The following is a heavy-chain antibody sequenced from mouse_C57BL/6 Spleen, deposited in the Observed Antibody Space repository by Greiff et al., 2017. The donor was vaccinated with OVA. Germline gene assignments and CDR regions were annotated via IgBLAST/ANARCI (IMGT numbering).Heavy chain of an antibody. J-gene: IGHJ3*01. CDR1: GYTFTSYW. D-gene: IGHD1-1*01. CDR2: IHPNSGST. V-gene: IGHV1-64*01. CDR3: ARNYYGSSSLFAY. Sequence: QVQLQQPGAELVKPGASVKLSCKASGYTFTSYWMHWVKQRPGQGLEWIGMIHPNSGSTNYNEKFKSKATLTVDKSSSTAYMQLSSLTSEDSAVYYWARNYYGSSSLFAYWGQGTLVTVSA.